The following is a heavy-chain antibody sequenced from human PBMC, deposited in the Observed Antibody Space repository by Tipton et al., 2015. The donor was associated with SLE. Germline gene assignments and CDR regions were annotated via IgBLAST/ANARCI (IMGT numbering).Heavy chain of an antibody. Sequence: TLSLTCTVSGGSISSHYWSWIRQPPGKGLEWIGYIYYSGGTNYNPSLKSRVTISVDTSKNQFSLKLSSVTAADTAVYYCTRGSPGRSEGHYKDYHYGIDVWGQGTTVTVSS. CDR2: IYYSGGT. V-gene: IGHV4-59*11. CDR1: GGSISSHY. J-gene: IGHJ6*02. CDR3: TRGSPGRSEGHYKDYHYGIDV. D-gene: IGHD3-9*01.